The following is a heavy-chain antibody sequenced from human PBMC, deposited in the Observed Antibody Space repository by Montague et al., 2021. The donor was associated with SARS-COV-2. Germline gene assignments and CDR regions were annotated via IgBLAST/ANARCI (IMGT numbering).Heavy chain of an antibody. D-gene: IGHD6-19*01. Sequence: SETLSLTCTVSGYSISTGYYWGWIRQPPGKGLEWIETIYHSGSTYFNPSLKSRVTISVDTSKNQFSLNLGSVTAADTAVYYCAKVAGSHDTFDIWGRGTMVTVSS. J-gene: IGHJ3*02. V-gene: IGHV4-38-2*02. CDR1: GYSISTGYY. CDR2: IYHSGST. CDR3: AKVAGSHDTFDI.